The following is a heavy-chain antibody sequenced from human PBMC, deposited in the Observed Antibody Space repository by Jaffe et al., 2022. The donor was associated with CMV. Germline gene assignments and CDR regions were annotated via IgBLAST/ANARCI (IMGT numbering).Heavy chain of an antibody. J-gene: IGHJ4*02. CDR2: ISGSGGSS. Sequence: EVQLLESGGGLVQPGGSLTLSCAASGFTFSSYAMSWVRQAPGKGLEWVSVISGSGGSSYYADSGKGRFTISRDNSKNALYLQMNTLRVEDTAVYYCARAPPRGARMVAVGFDNWGQGTLVTVSA. CDR1: GFTFSSYA. V-gene: IGHV3-23*01. D-gene: IGHD6-13*01. CDR3: ARAPPRGARMVAVGFDN.